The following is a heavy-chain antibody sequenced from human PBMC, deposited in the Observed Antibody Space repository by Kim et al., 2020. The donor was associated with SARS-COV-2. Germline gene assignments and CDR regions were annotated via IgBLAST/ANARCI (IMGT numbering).Heavy chain of an antibody. Sequence: SETLSLTCTVSGGSVSSGSYYWSWIRQPPGKGLEWIGYIYYSGSTNYNPSLKSRVTISVDTSKNQFSLKLSSVTAADTAVYYCARDYYGGRHFDYWGQGTLVTVSS. J-gene: IGHJ4*02. CDR3: ARDYYGGRHFDY. D-gene: IGHD4-17*01. V-gene: IGHV4-61*01. CDR2: IYYSGST. CDR1: GGSVSSGSYY.